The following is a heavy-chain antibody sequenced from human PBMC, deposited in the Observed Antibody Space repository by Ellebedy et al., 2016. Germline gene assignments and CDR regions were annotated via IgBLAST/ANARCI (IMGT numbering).Heavy chain of an antibody. CDR1: GGSFSGYY. Sequence: SETLSLTCAVYGGSFSGYYWSWIRQPPGKGLEWIGEINHSGSTNYNPSLKSRVTISVDTSKNQFSLKLSSVTAADTAVYYCARGDYDILTGYLRRRRYYYYMDVWGKGTTVTVSS. J-gene: IGHJ6*03. CDR2: INHSGST. CDR3: ARGDYDILTGYLRRRRYYYYMDV. D-gene: IGHD3-9*01. V-gene: IGHV4-34*01.